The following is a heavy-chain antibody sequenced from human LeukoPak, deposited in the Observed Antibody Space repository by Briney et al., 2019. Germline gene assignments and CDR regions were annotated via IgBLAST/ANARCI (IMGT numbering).Heavy chain of an antibody. CDR2: INPNSGGT. D-gene: IGHD2-2*01. Sequence: ASVKVSCKASGYTFTGYYMHWVRQAPGQGLEWVGWINPNSGGTNYAQKFQGRVTMTRDTSISTAYMELSRLRSDDTAVYYCARILSDCSSTSCHLYYYYYYMDVWGKGTTVTVSS. J-gene: IGHJ6*03. CDR3: ARILSDCSSTSCHLYYYYYYMDV. V-gene: IGHV1-2*02. CDR1: GYTFTGYY.